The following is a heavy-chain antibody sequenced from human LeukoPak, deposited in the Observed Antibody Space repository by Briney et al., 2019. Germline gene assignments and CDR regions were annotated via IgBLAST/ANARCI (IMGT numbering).Heavy chain of an antibody. CDR2: IYYSGST. J-gene: IGHJ4*02. V-gene: IGHV4-59*08. Sequence: SETLSLTCTVSGGSISSYYWSWIRQPPGKGLEWIGYIYYSGSTNYNPSLKSRVTISVDTSKNQFSLKLSSVTAADTAVYYCARVHYYDCSGYLDYFDYWGQGTLVTVSS. D-gene: IGHD3-22*01. CDR3: ARVHYYDCSGYLDYFDY. CDR1: GGSISSYY.